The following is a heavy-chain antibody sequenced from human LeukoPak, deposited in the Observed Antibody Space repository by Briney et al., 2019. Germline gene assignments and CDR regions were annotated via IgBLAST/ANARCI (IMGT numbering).Heavy chain of an antibody. J-gene: IGHJ5*02. CDR1: GGSFSGYH. CDR3: ANSGPGSSWFDP. CDR2: INHSGST. D-gene: IGHD2-15*01. V-gene: IGHV4-34*01. Sequence: SETLSLTCAVYGGSFSGYHWSWIRQPPGKGLEWIGEINHSGSTNYNPSLKSRVTISVDTSKNQFSLKLSSVTAADTAVYYCANSGPGSSWFDPWGQGTLVTVSS.